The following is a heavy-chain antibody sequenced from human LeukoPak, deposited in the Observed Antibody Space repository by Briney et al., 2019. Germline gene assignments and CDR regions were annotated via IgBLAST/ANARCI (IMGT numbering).Heavy chain of an antibody. J-gene: IGHJ5*02. Sequence: TSETLSLTCTVSGGSISGYYWSWIRHPAGRGLEWIGRVYASGSTHYNPSVKSRVTMSVDASRNQFSLKLSSVTAADTAAYFCARDIGYCTSANCYGRFNWFDPWGQGTLVTVSS. CDR3: ARDIGYCTSANCYGRFNWFDP. V-gene: IGHV4-4*07. D-gene: IGHD2-2*01. CDR1: GGSISGYY. CDR2: VYASGST.